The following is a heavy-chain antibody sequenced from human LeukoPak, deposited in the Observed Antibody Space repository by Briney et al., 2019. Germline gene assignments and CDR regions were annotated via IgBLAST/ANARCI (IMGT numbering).Heavy chain of an antibody. CDR3: ARDYMGSLGHKVY. D-gene: IGHD1-26*01. V-gene: IGHV1-69*04. CDR2: IIPILGIA. CDR1: GGTFSSYA. Sequence: SVTVSCKASGGTFSSYAISWVRQAPGQGREGMGRIIPILGIANYAQKFQGRVTITAEKSTSTAYMELSSLRSEDPAVYYCARDYMGSLGHKVYWGQGTLVTVSS. J-gene: IGHJ4*02.